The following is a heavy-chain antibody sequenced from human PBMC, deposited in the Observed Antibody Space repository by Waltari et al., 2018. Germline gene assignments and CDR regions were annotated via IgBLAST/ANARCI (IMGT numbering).Heavy chain of an antibody. V-gene: IGHV3-48*04. CDR2: IYSTGSTK. CDR3: ARGYRKAFDI. Sequence: EVQLAESGGGLVQPGGSLRLSCAASGFTFSAFSMNWVRQAPGKGLEWVSYIYSTGSTKYYTDSVKGRFTISRDNAQNSLSLQMNSLRADDTAIYYCARGYRKAFDIWGQGTMVTVSS. D-gene: IGHD5-12*01. CDR1: GFTFSAFS. J-gene: IGHJ3*02.